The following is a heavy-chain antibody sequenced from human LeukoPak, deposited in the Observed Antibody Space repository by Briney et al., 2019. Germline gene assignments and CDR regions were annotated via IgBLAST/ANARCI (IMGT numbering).Heavy chain of an antibody. V-gene: IGHV1-8*01. Sequence: ASVKVSCEASGYTFTSYDIIWVRQATGQALEWMGWMNPNSGNTGYAQKFQGRVTMTRNTSINTAYMEVSSLRSEDTAVYYCARRVASSGTPLGYWGQGTLVTVSS. CDR1: GYTFTSYD. J-gene: IGHJ4*02. D-gene: IGHD3-22*01. CDR2: MNPNSGNT. CDR3: ARRVASSGTPLGY.